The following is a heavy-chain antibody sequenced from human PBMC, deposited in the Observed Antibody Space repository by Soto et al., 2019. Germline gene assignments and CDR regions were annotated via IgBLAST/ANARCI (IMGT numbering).Heavy chain of an antibody. J-gene: IGHJ4*02. Sequence: EVQLLESGGGLVQPGGSLRLSCTASGFTFSTYGMSWVRQAPGKGLEWVSSLSGDGTTTYYIDSVKGRFTISRDNSRNTLSLQMNSLRTEDTAVYXXXKDISFDTXAYNYWGQGILVTVSS. V-gene: IGHV3-23*01. CDR3: XKDISFDTXAYNY. CDR1: GFTFSTYG. D-gene: IGHD3-22*01. CDR2: LSGDGTTT.